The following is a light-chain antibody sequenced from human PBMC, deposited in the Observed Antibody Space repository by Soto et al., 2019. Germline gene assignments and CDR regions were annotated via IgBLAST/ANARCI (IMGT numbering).Light chain of an antibody. J-gene: IGLJ3*02. CDR2: EVS. Sequence: QSALTQPPSASGSPGQSVTISCTGTSSDVGAYNYVSWYQQHPGKAPKLMIYEVSERPSGVTDRFSASKSGNTASLTVSGLQAEDEAEYYCSVYTGRLMFGGGTKLTVL. CDR1: SSDVGAYNY. V-gene: IGLV2-8*01. CDR3: SVYTGRLM.